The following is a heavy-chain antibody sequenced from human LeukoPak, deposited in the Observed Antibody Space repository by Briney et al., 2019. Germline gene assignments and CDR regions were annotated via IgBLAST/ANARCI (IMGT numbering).Heavy chain of an antibody. CDR3: ARGVTAAGTEDAFDI. CDR1: GGTFSTYA. V-gene: IGHV1-69*06. Sequence: GASVKVSCKAAGGTFSTYAISWVRQAPGQGLEWMGGIIPMFGTTNNAQKFQGRVTITADKSTSTAYMELSSLRSEGTAVYYCARGVTAAGTEDAFDIWGQGTMVTVSS. J-gene: IGHJ3*02. CDR2: IIPMFGTT. D-gene: IGHD6-13*01.